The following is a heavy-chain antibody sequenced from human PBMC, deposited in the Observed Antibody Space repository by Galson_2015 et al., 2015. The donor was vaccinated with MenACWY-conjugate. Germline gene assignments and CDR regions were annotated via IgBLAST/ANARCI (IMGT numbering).Heavy chain of an antibody. CDR2: IDPGDSDT. Sequence: QSGAEVTKPGESLQISCKGSGSSFRSYWIGWVRQMPGKGLEWMGIIDPGDSDTRYSPSFQGQVTISADKSISTAYLQWSSLKASDTAIYYCARGYIAKGLSSYWGQGTLVTVSS. CDR3: ARGYIAKGLSSY. J-gene: IGHJ4*02. V-gene: IGHV5-51*03. CDR1: GSSFRSYW. D-gene: IGHD5-12*01.